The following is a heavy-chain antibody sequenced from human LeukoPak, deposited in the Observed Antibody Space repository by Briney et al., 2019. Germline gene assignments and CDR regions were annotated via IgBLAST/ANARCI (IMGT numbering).Heavy chain of an antibody. CDR1: GGSVSSYY. D-gene: IGHD3-22*01. CDR3: ARTYYYDSSGYLNHWFDP. J-gene: IGHJ5*02. CDR2: IYDIGIT. Sequence: SETLSLTCTVSGGSVSSYYWSWIRQPPGKGLEWIGYIYDIGITKYNPSLKSRVTMSVDTSKNQFSLKLSSVTAADTAVYHCARTYYYDSSGYLNHWFDPWGQGTLVTVSS. V-gene: IGHV4-59*08.